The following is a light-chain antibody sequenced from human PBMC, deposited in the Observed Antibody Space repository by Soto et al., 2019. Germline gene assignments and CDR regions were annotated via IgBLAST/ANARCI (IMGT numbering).Light chain of an antibody. V-gene: IGKV1-39*01. CDR2: AAS. CDR3: QQSYSTTAYT. CDR1: QSISSY. J-gene: IGKJ2*01. Sequence: DIPMTQSPSSLSASVGDRVTITCRASQSISSYLNWYQQKPGKAPKLLIYAASSLQSGVPSRFSGSGSGTEFTLTISSLQPEDFATYYCQQSYSTTAYTFGQGTKLEIK.